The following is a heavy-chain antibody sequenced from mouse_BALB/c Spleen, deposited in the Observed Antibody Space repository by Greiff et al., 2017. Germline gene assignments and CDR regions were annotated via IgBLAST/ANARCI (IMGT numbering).Heavy chain of an antibody. V-gene: IGHV5-12-1*01. Sequence: EVKLMESGGGLVKPGGSLKLSCAASGFAFSSYDMSWVRQTPEKRLEWVAYISSGGGSTYYPDTVKGRFTISRDNAKNTLYLQMSSLKSEDTAMYYCARHGPSNCYYAMDYWGQGTSVTVSS. CDR3: ARHGPSNCYYAMDY. J-gene: IGHJ4*01. CDR2: ISSGGGST. D-gene: IGHD4-1*01. CDR1: GFAFSSYD.